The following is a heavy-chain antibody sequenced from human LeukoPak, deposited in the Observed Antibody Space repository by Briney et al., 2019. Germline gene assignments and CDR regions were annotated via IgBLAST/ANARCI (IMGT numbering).Heavy chain of an antibody. Sequence: PGGSLRLSCAASGFTFSSYAITWVRQAPGRGLEWVSTVIDNGGFTYYADSVKGRFTISRDNSKGALYLQMNSLRAEDTDVYYCARGLPAAIGSFDYWGQGTLVTVSS. CDR3: ARGLPAAIGSFDY. J-gene: IGHJ4*02. V-gene: IGHV3-23*01. CDR2: VIDNGGFT. CDR1: GFTFSSYA. D-gene: IGHD2-2*01.